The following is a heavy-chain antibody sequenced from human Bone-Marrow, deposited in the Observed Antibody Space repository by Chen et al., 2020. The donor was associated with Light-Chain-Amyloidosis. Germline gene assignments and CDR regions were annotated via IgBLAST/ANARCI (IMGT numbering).Heavy chain of an antibody. CDR3: ARRRDGYNFDY. J-gene: IGHJ4*02. V-gene: IGHV5-51*01. CDR1: GYTFPNYG. CDR2: IYPDDSDA. Sequence: EVQLEQSGPEVKKPGESLKISCKGSGYTFPNYGIGWVRQMPGKGLEWMGVIYPDDSDARYSPSVEGQVTISADKSITTAYLQWRSLKASDTAMYYCARRRDGYNFDYWGQGTLVTVSS. D-gene: IGHD5-12*01.